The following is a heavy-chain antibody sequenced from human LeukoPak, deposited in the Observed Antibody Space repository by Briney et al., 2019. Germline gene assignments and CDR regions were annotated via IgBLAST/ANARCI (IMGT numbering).Heavy chain of an antibody. V-gene: IGHV3-74*01. J-gene: IGHJ4*02. CDR3: ARSNQAGDY. D-gene: IGHD4-11*01. CDR2: INTGGSST. CDR1: GFTFSNYW. Sequence: PGGSLRLSCAASGFTFSNYWMHWVRQVPGKGLVWASRINTGGSSTTYADSVKGRFTISRDNAKNTLYLQMNSLRAEDTAVYYCARSNQAGDYWGQGTLVTVSS.